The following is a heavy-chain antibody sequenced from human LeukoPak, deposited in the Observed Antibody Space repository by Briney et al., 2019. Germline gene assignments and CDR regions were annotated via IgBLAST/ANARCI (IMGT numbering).Heavy chain of an antibody. V-gene: IGHV1-69*06. CDR2: IIPIFGTA. CDR3: ARDQGIAAAGTAYSSGSYAFDI. D-gene: IGHD6-13*01. Sequence: VASVKVSCKASGGTFSSYAISWVRQAPGQGLEWMGGIIPIFGTANYAQKFQGRVTITADKSTSTAYMELSSLRSEDTAVYYCARDQGIAAAGTAYSSGSYAFDIWGQGTMVTVSS. J-gene: IGHJ3*02. CDR1: GGTFSSYA.